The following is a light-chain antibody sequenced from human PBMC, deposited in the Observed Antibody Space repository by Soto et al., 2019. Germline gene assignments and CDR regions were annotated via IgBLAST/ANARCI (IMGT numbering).Light chain of an antibody. Sequence: TRSASTLSGSVGDRVTITFRASQTISSLLAWYQQKPRKAPSLLIYAAAKSQSGGPSRFSGSKSGTDFTLTISSLQPEDFANYYCQQSYSRVTFGQGTKVDIK. CDR1: QTISSL. CDR2: AAA. CDR3: QQSYSRVT. J-gene: IGKJ1*01. V-gene: IGKV1-39*01.